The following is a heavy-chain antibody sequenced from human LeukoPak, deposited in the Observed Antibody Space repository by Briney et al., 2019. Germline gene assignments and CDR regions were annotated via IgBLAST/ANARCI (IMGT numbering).Heavy chain of an antibody. CDR3: ASSVPNVYYSGYDSYYYYYGMDV. Sequence: PGGSLRLSCAASGFTFSSYDMHWVRQAPGKGLEYVSAISSNGGSTYYANSVKGRFTISRDNSKNTLYLQVGSLRAEDMAVYYCASSVPNVYYSGYDSYYYYYGMDVWGQGTTVTVSS. J-gene: IGHJ6*02. V-gene: IGHV3-64*01. D-gene: IGHD5-12*01. CDR1: GFTFSSYD. CDR2: ISSNGGST.